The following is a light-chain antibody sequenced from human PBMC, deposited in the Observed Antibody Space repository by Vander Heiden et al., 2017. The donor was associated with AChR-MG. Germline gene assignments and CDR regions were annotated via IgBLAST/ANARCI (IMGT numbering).Light chain of an antibody. J-gene: IGKJ1*01. Sequence: DIQMTQSPFSLSASVGDRVTVTCRASQGIGNDLAWYQQKPGKAPKRLIYAASTLESGVPSRFHGSGSGTEFTLTISSLQPEDFATYYCLQHSTYPWTFGQGTKVEIK. CDR2: AAS. V-gene: IGKV1-17*01. CDR1: QGIGND. CDR3: LQHSTYPWT.